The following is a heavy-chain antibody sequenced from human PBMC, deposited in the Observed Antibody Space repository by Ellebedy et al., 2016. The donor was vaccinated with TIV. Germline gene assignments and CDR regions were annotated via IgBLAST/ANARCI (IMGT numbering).Heavy chain of an antibody. Sequence: GGSLRLXCAASGFTFSSSAMSWVRQTPGKGLEWVSGISRTGGNTYYADSVQGRFTISRDNAKNSLYLQMNSLRDEDTAVYYCATSNYYDSSGYYRGYFDYWGQGTLVTVSS. D-gene: IGHD3-22*01. V-gene: IGHV3-23*01. CDR2: ISRTGGNT. CDR1: GFTFSSSA. CDR3: ATSNYYDSSGYYRGYFDY. J-gene: IGHJ4*02.